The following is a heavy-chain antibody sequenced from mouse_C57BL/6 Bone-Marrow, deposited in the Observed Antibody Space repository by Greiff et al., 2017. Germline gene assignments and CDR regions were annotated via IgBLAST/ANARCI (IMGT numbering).Heavy chain of an antibody. V-gene: IGHV6-6*01. CDR1: GFTFSDAW. Sequence: EVKLVESGGGLVQPGGSMKLSCAASGFTFSDAWMDWVRQSPETGLEWVAEIRNKANNHATYYAESVKGRFTISRDDSKSSVYLQMNSLRAEDTGIYYCTRPGGNYFFDYWGQGTTLTVSS. CDR2: IRNKANNHAT. D-gene: IGHD2-1*01. J-gene: IGHJ2*01. CDR3: TRPGGNYFFDY.